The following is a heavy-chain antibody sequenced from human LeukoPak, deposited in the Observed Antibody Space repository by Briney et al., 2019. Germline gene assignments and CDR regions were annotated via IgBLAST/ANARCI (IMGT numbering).Heavy chain of an antibody. Sequence: PGGSLRLSCEASGFDFIRFWMHWVRQAPGKGLVWVARLNFDGSSTSYADSVKGRFTISRDNSKNTLYLQMNSLRAEDTAVYYCAKESGGYYYDSSGYYYNYWGQGTLVTVSS. CDR1: GFDFIRFW. CDR3: AKESGGYYYDSSGYYYNY. CDR2: LNFDGSST. J-gene: IGHJ4*02. V-gene: IGHV3-74*01. D-gene: IGHD3-22*01.